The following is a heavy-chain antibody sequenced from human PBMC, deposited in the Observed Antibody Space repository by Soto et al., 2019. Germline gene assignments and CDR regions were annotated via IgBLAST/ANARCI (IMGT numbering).Heavy chain of an antibody. V-gene: IGHV1-69*02. Sequence: QVQLVQSGAEVKKPGSSVKVSCKASGGTFSSYTISWVRQAPGQGLEWMGRIIPILGIANYAQKFRGRVTITADKSTSTAYMELSSLRSEDTAVYYCARVAAVAGAFDIWGQGTMVTVSS. CDR3: ARVAAVAGAFDI. CDR2: IIPILGIA. J-gene: IGHJ3*02. CDR1: GGTFSSYT. D-gene: IGHD6-19*01.